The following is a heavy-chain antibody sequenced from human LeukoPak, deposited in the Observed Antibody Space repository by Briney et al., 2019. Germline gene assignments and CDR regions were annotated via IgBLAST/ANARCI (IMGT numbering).Heavy chain of an antibody. V-gene: IGHV1-69*01. CDR2: IIPIFGTA. J-gene: IGHJ4*02. Sequence: ASVKVSCKASGGTFSSYAISWVRQAPGQGLEWMGGIIPIFGTANYAQKFQARVTITADESTSTAYMELSSLRSEDTAVYYCARSFGVVITSYFDYWGQGTLVTVSS. CDR1: GGTFSSYA. D-gene: IGHD3-3*01. CDR3: ARSFGVVITSYFDY.